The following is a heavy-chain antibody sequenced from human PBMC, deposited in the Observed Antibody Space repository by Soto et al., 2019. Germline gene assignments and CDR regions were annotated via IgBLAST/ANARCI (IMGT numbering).Heavy chain of an antibody. CDR3: AKSYYGDYDHRLLFDN. CDR2: INAGNGNT. J-gene: IGHJ4*02. Sequence: GASVKVSCKASGYTFTSYAMHWVRQAPGQRLEWMGWINAGNGNTKYSQKFQGRDNARDTVYLQMNSLRAEDTAVYYCAKSYYGDYDHRLLFDNWGQGTLVTVSS. CDR1: GYTFTSYA. D-gene: IGHD4-17*01. V-gene: IGHV1-3*01.